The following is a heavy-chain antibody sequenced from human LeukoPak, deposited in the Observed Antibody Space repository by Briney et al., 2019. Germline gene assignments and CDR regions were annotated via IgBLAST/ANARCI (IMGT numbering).Heavy chain of an antibody. CDR1: GGSISSYY. Sequence: SETLSLTCTVSGGSISSYYWSWIRQPPGKGLEWIGYIYYSGSTNYNPSLESRVTISVDTSKNQFSLKLSSVTAADTAVYYCARAVDAFDIWGQGTMVTVSS. J-gene: IGHJ3*02. V-gene: IGHV4-59*01. CDR2: IYYSGST. CDR3: ARAVDAFDI.